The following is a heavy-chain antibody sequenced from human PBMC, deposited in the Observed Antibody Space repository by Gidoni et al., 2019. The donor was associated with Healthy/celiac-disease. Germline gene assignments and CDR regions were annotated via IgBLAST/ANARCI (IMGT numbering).Heavy chain of an antibody. D-gene: IGHD4-17*01. CDR2: IYHSGST. Sequence: LQLQESGSGLVKPSQTLSLACAVSGGSISSGGYAWSWIRRPPGKGLEWIGYIYHSGSTYYTPSLKSRVTISVDRSKNQFSLKLSSVTAADTAVYYCARAYGDRLIFDYWGQGTLVTVSS. V-gene: IGHV4-30-2*01. CDR1: GGSISSGGYA. CDR3: ARAYGDRLIFDY. J-gene: IGHJ4*02.